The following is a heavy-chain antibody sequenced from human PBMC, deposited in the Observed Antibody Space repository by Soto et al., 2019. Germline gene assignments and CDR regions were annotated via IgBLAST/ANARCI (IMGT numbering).Heavy chain of an antibody. CDR1: GGSISNYY. Sequence: SETLSLTCNVSGGSISNYYWNWIRQPPGKRLEWIGYISDSGSTKYNPSLMSRVTISADMSKNQVSLKVKSVAAADTAIYYCARARLVALATWDYFDYWGQGTLVTVSS. D-gene: IGHD3-16*01. J-gene: IGHJ4*02. CDR2: ISDSGST. V-gene: IGHV4-59*01. CDR3: ARARLVALATWDYFDY.